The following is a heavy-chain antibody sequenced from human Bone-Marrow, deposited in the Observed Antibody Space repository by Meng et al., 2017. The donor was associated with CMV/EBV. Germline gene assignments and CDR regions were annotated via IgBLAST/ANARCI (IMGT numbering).Heavy chain of an antibody. CDR2: ISYDGSNK. D-gene: IGHD1-26*01. J-gene: IGHJ4*02. Sequence: GGSLRLSCAASGFTFSSYEMNWVRQAPGKGLEWVALISYDGSNKYYADSVKGRFTISRDNSKNTLYLQMNSLRAENTAVYYCARDGSGSPDYWGQGTLVTVSS. CDR3: ARDGSGSPDY. V-gene: IGHV3-30-3*01. CDR1: GFTFSSYE.